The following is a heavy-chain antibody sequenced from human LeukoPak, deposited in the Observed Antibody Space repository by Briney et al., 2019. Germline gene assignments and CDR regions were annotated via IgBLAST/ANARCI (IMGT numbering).Heavy chain of an antibody. V-gene: IGHV3-30*18. J-gene: IGHJ4*02. CDR2: ISFDGSRR. CDR3: AKEGTDYGDYPYFFDY. CDR1: GFTFSDSG. D-gene: IGHD4-17*01. Sequence: GGSLRLSCAASGFTFSDSGMHWVRQAPGKGLEWVAIISFDGSRRFYADSVRGRFTVSRDNSKNTLFLQMDSLSADDTGVYYCAKEGTDYGDYPYFFDYWGQGTLVTVPS.